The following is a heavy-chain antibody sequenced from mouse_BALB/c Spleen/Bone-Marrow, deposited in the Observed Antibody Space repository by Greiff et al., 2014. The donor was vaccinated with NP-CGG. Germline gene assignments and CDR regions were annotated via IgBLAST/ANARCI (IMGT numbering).Heavy chain of an antibody. CDR3: ARQDYYGSSPHWYFDV. Sequence: DVKLVESGGGLVKPGGSLKLSCAASGFTFSSNAMSWVRQTPEKRLEWVATISSGGSYTYYADSVKGRFTISRDTAKNTLYLQMSSLRSEDTAIYYCARQDYYGSSPHWYFDVWGAGTTVTVSS. V-gene: IGHV5-9-3*01. CDR2: ISSGGSYT. CDR1: GFTFSSNA. J-gene: IGHJ1*01. D-gene: IGHD1-1*01.